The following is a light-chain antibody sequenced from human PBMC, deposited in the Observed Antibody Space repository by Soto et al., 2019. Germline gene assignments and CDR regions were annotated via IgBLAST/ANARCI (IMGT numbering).Light chain of an antibody. Sequence: DIQMTQSPSTLSASVGDRVTIACRASQTINDWLAWYQQKPGKAPNLLIYRASNLQSGVPSRFSGSGSGTEFSLTISSLQPDDFATYYCQQSNSYSYTFGQGTKLEIK. CDR1: QTINDW. CDR3: QQSNSYSYT. J-gene: IGKJ2*01. V-gene: IGKV1-5*03. CDR2: RAS.